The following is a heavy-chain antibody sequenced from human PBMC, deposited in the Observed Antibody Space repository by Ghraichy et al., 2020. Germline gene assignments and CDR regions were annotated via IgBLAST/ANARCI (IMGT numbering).Heavy chain of an antibody. D-gene: IGHD6-19*01. CDR3: ARASVRPDRAVAGTFDY. CDR2: ISAYNGNT. V-gene: IGHV1-18*04. J-gene: IGHJ4*02. CDR1: GYTFTSYG. Sequence: ASVKVSCKASGYTFTSYGISWVRQAPGQGLEWMGWISAYNGNTNYAQKLQGRVTMTTDTSTSTAYMELRSLRSDDTAVYYCARASVRPDRAVAGTFDYWGQGTLVTVSS.